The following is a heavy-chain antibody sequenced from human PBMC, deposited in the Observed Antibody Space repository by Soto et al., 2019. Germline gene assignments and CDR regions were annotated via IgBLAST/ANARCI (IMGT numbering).Heavy chain of an antibody. CDR2: ISGSGGST. CDR3: AKDIAAGLGYYYYGMDV. J-gene: IGHJ6*02. V-gene: IGHV3-23*01. Sequence: GGSLRLSCAASGFTFSSYAMSWVRQAPGKGLEWVSAISGSGGSTYYADSVKGRFTISRDNSKNTLYLQMNSLRAEDTAVYYCAKDIAAGLGYYYYGMDVWGQGTTVTVSS. D-gene: IGHD6-25*01. CDR1: GFTFSSYA.